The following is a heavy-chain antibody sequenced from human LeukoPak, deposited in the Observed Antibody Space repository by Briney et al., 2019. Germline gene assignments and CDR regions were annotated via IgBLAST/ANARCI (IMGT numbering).Heavy chain of an antibody. J-gene: IGHJ5*02. CDR1: GYTFTSYG. CDR2: NSAYNGNT. V-gene: IGHV1-18*01. CDR3: ARDWYYDFWSGYYGDHDHNKFDP. Sequence: ASVKVSCKASGYTFTSYGISWVRQAPGQGLEGMGWNSAYNGNTHYAQKLQGRVTKTTDTSTSTAYMELRSLRSDDTAVYYCARDWYYDFWSGYYGDHDHNKFDPWGQGTLVTVSS. D-gene: IGHD3-3*01.